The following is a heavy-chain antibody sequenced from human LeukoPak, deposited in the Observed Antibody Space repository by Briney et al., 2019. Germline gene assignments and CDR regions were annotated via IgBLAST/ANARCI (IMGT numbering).Heavy chain of an antibody. V-gene: IGHV3-13*04. Sequence: GGSLRHSCEASGFTFCSYDMHWVRQATGKGLEWVSAIGTAGDTYYAGSVKGRFTISRENAKNSLYLQMNSLRAGDTAVYYCARGFKHYSDSSGYYYDAFDIWGQGTMVTVSS. CDR1: GFTFCSYD. J-gene: IGHJ3*02. CDR3: ARGFKHYSDSSGYYYDAFDI. CDR2: IGTAGDT. D-gene: IGHD3-22*01.